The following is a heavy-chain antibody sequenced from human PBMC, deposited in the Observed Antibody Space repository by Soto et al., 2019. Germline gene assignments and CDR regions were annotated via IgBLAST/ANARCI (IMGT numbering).Heavy chain of an antibody. CDR1: GFTFSSYG. Sequence: VQLLESGGGLVQPGGSLRLSCAASGFTFSSYGMHWVRQAPGKGLEWVAVIWYDGSNKYYADSVKGRFTISRDNSKNTLYLQMNSLRAEDTAVYYCARGVEMATMSFGPLSYWGQGTLVTVSS. CDR3: ARGVEMATMSFGPLSY. V-gene: IGHV3-33*01. D-gene: IGHD2-21*01. J-gene: IGHJ4*02. CDR2: IWYDGSNK.